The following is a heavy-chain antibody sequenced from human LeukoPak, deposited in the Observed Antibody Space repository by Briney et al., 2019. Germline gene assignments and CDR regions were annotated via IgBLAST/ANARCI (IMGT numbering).Heavy chain of an antibody. CDR1: GFTFSSYS. Sequence: GGSLRLSCAASGFTFSSYSFNWLRQVPGKGLEWVSSITTTFYTYYTDSVKGRFTISRDKAKNSLYLQMISLRAEDTSVYYCARVRANGDEDYWGQGTLVTVSS. CDR2: ITTTFYT. J-gene: IGHJ4*02. V-gene: IGHV3-21*01. CDR3: ARVRANGDEDY. D-gene: IGHD7-27*01.